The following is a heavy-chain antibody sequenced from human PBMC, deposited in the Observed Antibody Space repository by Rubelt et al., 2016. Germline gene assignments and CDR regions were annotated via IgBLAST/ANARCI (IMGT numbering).Heavy chain of an antibody. Sequence: QVQLQESGPGLVKPSQTLSLTCTVSGGSISSGGSYWSWIRQHPGKGLEWIGYIYYSGSTFYNPSLKRRVTISVATSKNQFSLKRSSVTAADTAVYYCARDSGSRIFDYWGQGTLVTVSS. V-gene: IGHV4-31*03. CDR1: GGSISSGGSY. J-gene: IGHJ4*02. CDR3: ARDSGSRIFDY. D-gene: IGHD2/OR15-2a*01. CDR2: IYYSGST.